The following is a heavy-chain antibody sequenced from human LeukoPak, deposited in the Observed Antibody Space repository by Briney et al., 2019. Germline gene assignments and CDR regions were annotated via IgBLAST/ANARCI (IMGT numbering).Heavy chain of an antibody. J-gene: IGHJ4*02. CDR1: GGSIINHF. CDR2: IYYSGTT. D-gene: IGHD3-10*01. CDR3: ARAKDYHFDY. V-gene: IGHV4-59*11. Sequence: SETLSLTCTVSGGSIINHFWSWIRQPPGKGLELIGNIYYSGTTNYNPSLKSRVTISVDTSKNQFSLKLSSVTAADPAVYYCARAKDYHFDYWGQGTLVTVSS.